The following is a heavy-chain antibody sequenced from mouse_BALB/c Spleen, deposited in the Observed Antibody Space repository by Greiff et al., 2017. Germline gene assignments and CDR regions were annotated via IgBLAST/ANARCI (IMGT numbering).Heavy chain of an antibody. CDR3: ASDERLRRDWYFDV. Sequence: EVQLVESGGGLVKPGGSLKLSCAASGFTFSSYAMPWVRQTPEKRLEWVETISSGGSYTYYPDSVKGRFTVTRDNATNTRYLQMNSLRSEDTAMFYCASDERLRRDWYFDVWGAGTTVTVSS. V-gene: IGHV5-9-3*01. D-gene: IGHD2-4*01. CDR2: ISSGGSYT. J-gene: IGHJ1*01. CDR1: GFTFSSYA.